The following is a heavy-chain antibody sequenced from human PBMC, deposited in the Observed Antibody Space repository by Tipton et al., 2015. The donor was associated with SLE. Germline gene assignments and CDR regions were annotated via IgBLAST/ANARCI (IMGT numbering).Heavy chain of an antibody. D-gene: IGHD3-3*01. CDR1: GFSFSSYW. V-gene: IGHV3-7*01. J-gene: IGHJ4*02. Sequence: SLRLSCAASGFSFSSYWMSWVRQAPGKGLEWVANINQDGSVKYFVDSVEGRFTISRDNAKNSFYLQMHSLRAEDTALYYCARYYTASTWVYFDFCGQGTLVTVSS. CDR2: INQDGSVK. CDR3: ARYYTASTWVYFDF.